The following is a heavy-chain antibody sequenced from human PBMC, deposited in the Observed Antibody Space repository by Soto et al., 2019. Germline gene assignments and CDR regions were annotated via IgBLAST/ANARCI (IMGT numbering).Heavy chain of an antibody. V-gene: IGHV3-48*02. J-gene: IGHJ6*02. CDR2: ISSSSSTI. D-gene: IGHD3-3*01. Sequence: GGSLRLSCAASGFTFSSYSMNWVRQAPGKGLEWVSYISSSSSTIYYADSVKGRFTISRDNAKNSLYLQMNSLRDEDTAVYYCARHLPIKIFGVVTSYGMDVWGQGTTVTVSS. CDR3: ARHLPIKIFGVVTSYGMDV. CDR1: GFTFSSYS.